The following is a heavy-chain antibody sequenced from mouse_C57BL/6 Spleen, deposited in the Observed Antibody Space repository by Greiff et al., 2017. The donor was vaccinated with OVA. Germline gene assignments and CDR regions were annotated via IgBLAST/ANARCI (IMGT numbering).Heavy chain of an antibody. D-gene: IGHD1-1*01. CDR1: GFNIKDDY. CDR2: IDPENGDT. Sequence: VQLQQSGAELVRPGASVKLSCTASGFNIKDDYMHWVKQRPEQGLEWIGWIDPENGDTEYASKFQGKATITADTSSNTAYLQLSSLTSEDTAVYYCTTNCGSSYGTYWGQGTLVTVSA. V-gene: IGHV14-4*01. J-gene: IGHJ3*01. CDR3: TTNCGSSYGTY.